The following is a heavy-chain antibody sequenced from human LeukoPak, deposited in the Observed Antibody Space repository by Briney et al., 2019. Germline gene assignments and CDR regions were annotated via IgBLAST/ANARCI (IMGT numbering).Heavy chain of an antibody. V-gene: IGHV4-59*01. J-gene: IGHJ5*02. D-gene: IGHD3-22*01. Sequence: SETLSLTCTVSGGSISSYYWSWIRQPPGKGLEWIGYIYYSGSTNYNPSLKSRVTISVDTSKNQFSLKLSSVTAADTAVYYCARDPSTYYYDSSGYSESEGWFDPWGQGTLVTVSS. CDR3: ARDPSTYYYDSSGYSESEGWFDP. CDR1: GGSISSYY. CDR2: IYYSGST.